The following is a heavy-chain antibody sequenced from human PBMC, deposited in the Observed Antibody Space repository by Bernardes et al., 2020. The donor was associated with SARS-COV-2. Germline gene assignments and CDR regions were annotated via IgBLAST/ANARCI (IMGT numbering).Heavy chain of an antibody. D-gene: IGHD5-18*01. CDR1: GFTFSSYW. Sequence: GGSLRLSCAASGFTFSSYWMSWVRQAPGKGLEWVANIKEDGSEKNYVDSVKGRFSISRDNAKNSLYLQMNSLRAEDTAVYYCAKGGYRYGSWCQGTLVTGSS. V-gene: IGHV3-7*01. CDR2: IKEDGSEK. J-gene: IGHJ5*02. CDR3: AKGGYRYGS.